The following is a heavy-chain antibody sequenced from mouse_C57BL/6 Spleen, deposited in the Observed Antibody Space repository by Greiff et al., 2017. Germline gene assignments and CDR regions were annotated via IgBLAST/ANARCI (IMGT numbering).Heavy chain of an antibody. CDR3: ARLGYYGYYLFDY. J-gene: IGHJ2*01. D-gene: IGHD2-3*01. Sequence: EVQLQQSGPELVKPGASVKMSCKASGYTFTDYNMHWVKQSHGKSLEWIGYINPNNGGTSYNQKFKGKATLTVNKSSSTAYMELRSLTSEDSAVYCCARLGYYGYYLFDYGGQGTTLTVSS. CDR2: INPNNGGT. CDR1: GYTFTDYN. V-gene: IGHV1-22*01.